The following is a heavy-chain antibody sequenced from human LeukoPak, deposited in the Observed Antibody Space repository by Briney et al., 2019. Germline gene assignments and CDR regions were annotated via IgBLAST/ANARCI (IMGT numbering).Heavy chain of an antibody. D-gene: IGHD3-10*01. V-gene: IGHV4-34*01. Sequence: SETLSFTCAVYGGSFSGYYWSWIRQPPGKGLEWIGEINHSGSTNYNPSLKSRVTISVDTSKNQFSLKLSSVTAADTAVYYCARGYYFFDYWGQGTLVTVSS. CDR2: INHSGST. CDR3: ARGYYFFDY. CDR1: GGSFSGYY. J-gene: IGHJ4*02.